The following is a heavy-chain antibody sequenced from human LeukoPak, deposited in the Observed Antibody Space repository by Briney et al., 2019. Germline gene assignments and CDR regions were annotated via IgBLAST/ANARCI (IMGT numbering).Heavy chain of an antibody. V-gene: IGHV3-74*01. J-gene: IGHJ4*02. Sequence: GGSLRLSCVVSGFTFNTYWMHWVRQAPGKGLVWVSRINSDGSTTHYADSVRGRFTISRDNAKNTLYLQMNSLRAEDTAVYYCARALYRSYFRYWGQGTLVTVSS. D-gene: IGHD1-26*01. CDR3: ARALYRSYFRY. CDR1: GFTFNTYW. CDR2: INSDGSTT.